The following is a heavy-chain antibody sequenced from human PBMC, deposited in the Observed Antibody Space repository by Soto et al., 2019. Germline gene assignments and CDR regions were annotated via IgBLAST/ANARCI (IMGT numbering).Heavy chain of an antibody. D-gene: IGHD5-12*01. J-gene: IGHJ4*02. V-gene: IGHV3-72*01. CDR3: ARVVIVATSYYFDY. CDR1: GFTFSDHY. Sequence: EVQLVESGGTLVQPGGSLRLSCAASGFTFSDHYMDWVRQPPGKGLEWVGRIRKRANSYTTEYAASVKGRFTISRDDSKSSLYLQMNSLKHEDTAVYYCARVVIVATSYYFDYWGQGTLVTVSS. CDR2: IRKRANSYTT.